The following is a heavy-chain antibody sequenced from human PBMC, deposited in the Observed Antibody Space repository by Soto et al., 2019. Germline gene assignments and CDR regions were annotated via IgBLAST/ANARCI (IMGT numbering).Heavy chain of an antibody. CDR3: AKDRRAVNFDY. J-gene: IGHJ4*02. CDR2: ISATGGST. D-gene: IGHD3-10*01. CDR1: GFTFNNYA. V-gene: IGHV3-23*01. Sequence: EVQVLDSGGGLVQPGGSLRLSCAASGFTFNNYAMNWVRQAPGKGLEWVATISATGGSTYYADSVKGRFTISRDNSKNTLYLHMNGLIVEDTAGDYCAKDRRAVNFDYWGQGTQVTVSS.